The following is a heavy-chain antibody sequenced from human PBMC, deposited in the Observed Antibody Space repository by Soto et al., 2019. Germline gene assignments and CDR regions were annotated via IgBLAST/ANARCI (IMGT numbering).Heavy chain of an antibody. CDR3: ARRRGVVAARPYYYYVMDV. Sequence: SVKVSCKASGYTFTSYDINWVRQATGQGLEWMGWMNPSSGNTVYAQKFQGRVNMSRNTSTSTAYMELSSLRSDDTAVYYCARRRGVVAARPYYYYVMDVWGQGTTVTVSS. CDR1: GYTFTSYD. D-gene: IGHD6-6*01. V-gene: IGHV1-8*01. CDR2: MNPSSGNT. J-gene: IGHJ6*02.